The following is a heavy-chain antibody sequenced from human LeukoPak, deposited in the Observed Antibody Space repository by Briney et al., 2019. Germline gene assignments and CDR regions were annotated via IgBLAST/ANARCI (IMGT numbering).Heavy chain of an antibody. CDR2: INPNSGGT. CDR3: ASSEDYANIIQLWLVDGSDFDH. Sequence: GASVKVSCKASGYTFTGYYMHWVRQAPGQGLEWMGWINPNSGGTNYAQKFQGRVTMTRDTSISTAYMELSRLRSDDTAVYYCASSEDYANIIQLWLVDGSDFDHWGQGTLVTVSS. D-gene: IGHD5-18*01. CDR1: GYTFTGYY. J-gene: IGHJ4*02. V-gene: IGHV1-2*02.